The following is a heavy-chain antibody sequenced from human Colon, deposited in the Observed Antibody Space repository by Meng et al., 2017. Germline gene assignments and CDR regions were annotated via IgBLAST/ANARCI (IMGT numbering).Heavy chain of an antibody. J-gene: IGHJ4*02. D-gene: IGHD1-26*01. Sequence: QVQLQQSGPGLVRPSETLSLTCTVSGASVSSDSHYWSWIRQSPGKGLEWIGYVYYTGSANYNPSLKSRVTISVDTSKNHFSLNLTSVTAADTAVYYCARGRGSYSSIDFWGQGTLVTVSS. V-gene: IGHV4-61*03. CDR2: VYYTGSA. CDR1: GASVSSDSHY. CDR3: ARGRGSYSSIDF.